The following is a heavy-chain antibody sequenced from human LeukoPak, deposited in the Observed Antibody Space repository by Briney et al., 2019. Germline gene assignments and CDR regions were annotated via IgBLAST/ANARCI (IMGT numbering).Heavy chain of an antibody. CDR2: IYYSGST. J-gene: IGHJ4*02. CDR3: AGLYCSSTSCPLDY. V-gene: IGHV4-39*01. CDR1: GGSISSSSYY. D-gene: IGHD2-2*01. Sequence: PSETLSLTCTVSGGSISSSSYYWGWIRQPPGKGLEWIGSIYYSGSTYYNPSLKSRVTISVDTSKNQFSLKLSSVTAADTAVYYCAGLYCSSTSCPLDYWGQGTLVTVSS.